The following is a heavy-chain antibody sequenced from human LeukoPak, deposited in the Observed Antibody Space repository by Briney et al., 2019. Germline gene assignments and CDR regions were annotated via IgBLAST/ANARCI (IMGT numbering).Heavy chain of an antibody. CDR1: GYTFSSCA. CDR3: ARNYDSSGYYLDY. CDR2: INPSGGST. V-gene: IGHV1-46*01. D-gene: IGHD3-22*01. J-gene: IGHJ4*02. Sequence: ASVKVSCKASGYTFSSCAINWVRQAPGQGLEWMGIINPSGGSTSYAQKFQGRVTMTRDTSTSTVYMELSSLRSEDTAVYYCARNYDSSGYYLDYWGQGTLVTVSS.